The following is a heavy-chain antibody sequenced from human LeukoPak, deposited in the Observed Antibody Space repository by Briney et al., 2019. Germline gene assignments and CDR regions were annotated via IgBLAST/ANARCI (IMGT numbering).Heavy chain of an antibody. CDR2: ISVYSGNT. J-gene: IGHJ3*02. CDR1: GYTFTSYG. CDR3: ARDTPSPPDYYDSNDYYSHAFDI. D-gene: IGHD3-22*01. Sequence: ASVKVSCKASGYTFTSYGVTWVRQAPGQGLEWMGWISVYSGNTNCAQKLQDRVTMTTDTSTSTAYMELRSLRSDDTAVYYCARDTPSPPDYYDSNDYYSHAFDIWGQGTVVTVSS. V-gene: IGHV1-18*01.